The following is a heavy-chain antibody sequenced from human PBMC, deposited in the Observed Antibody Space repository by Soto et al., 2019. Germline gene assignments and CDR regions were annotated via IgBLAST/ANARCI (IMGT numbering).Heavy chain of an antibody. Sequence: GGSLRLSCAASGFTFSSYAMHWVRQAPGKGLEWVAVISYDGSNKYYADSVKGRFTISRDNSKNTLYLQMNSLRAEDTAVYYCARDPAYYYDSSGFDYWGQGTLVTVSS. D-gene: IGHD3-22*01. CDR3: ARDPAYYYDSSGFDY. V-gene: IGHV3-30-3*01. J-gene: IGHJ4*02. CDR1: GFTFSSYA. CDR2: ISYDGSNK.